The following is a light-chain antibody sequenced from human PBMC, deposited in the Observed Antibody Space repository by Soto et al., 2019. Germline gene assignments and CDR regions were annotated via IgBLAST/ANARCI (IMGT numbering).Light chain of an antibody. Sequence: DIQMTQSPSNLSASVGDRVTITCRASQNIYISLAWYQQKPGKAPKVVISKASTLECGVPSRFSGSGLGTEFTLTISSLQPDDFATYYCQHYNSNYVAFGQGTKVEV. CDR2: KAS. CDR1: QNIYIS. J-gene: IGKJ1*01. V-gene: IGKV1-5*03. CDR3: QHYNSNYVA.